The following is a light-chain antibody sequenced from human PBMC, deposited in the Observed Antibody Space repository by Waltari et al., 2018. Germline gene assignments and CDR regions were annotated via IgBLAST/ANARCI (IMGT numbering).Light chain of an antibody. Sequence: QSVLTQPPSASGTPGQRVPISCSGSSSHLGGNSVNWSQQLPGTAPKLLIYSNNQRPSGVPDRFSGSKSGTSASLAISGLQSEDEADYYCAAWDDSLNGFYVFGTGTRVTVL. CDR1: SSHLGGNS. CDR3: AAWDDSLNGFYV. V-gene: IGLV1-44*01. J-gene: IGLJ1*01. CDR2: SNN.